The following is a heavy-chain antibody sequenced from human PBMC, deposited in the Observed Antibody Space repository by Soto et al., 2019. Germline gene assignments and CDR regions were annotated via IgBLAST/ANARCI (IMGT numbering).Heavy chain of an antibody. D-gene: IGHD3-22*01. CDR2: ISGSGDST. V-gene: IGHV3-23*01. CDR1: GFTFSSYA. CDR3: AKRPKTYYYDSSGYYSVDFDY. Sequence: EVQLLESGGGLEQPGGSLRLSCAASGFTFSSYAMSWVRQAPGKGLEWVSGISGSGDSTYYADSVKGRCTISRDNSKNTLYLQMNSLRAEDTAVYFCAKRPKTYYYDSSGYYSVDFDYWGQGTLVTVSS. J-gene: IGHJ4*02.